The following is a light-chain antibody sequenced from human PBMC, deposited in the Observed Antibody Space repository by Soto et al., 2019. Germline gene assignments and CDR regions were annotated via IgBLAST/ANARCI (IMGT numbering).Light chain of an antibody. CDR2: GAS. CDR1: QGIGST. Sequence: EIVMTQSPATLSVSPGEGATLSCRASQGIGSTLAWYQHKPGQTPRLLIYGASSRATGIPDTFSGSGSGTDFTLTISRLEPEDFAVYYCQQYSTSPLTFGGGTKVDIK. V-gene: IGKV3-20*01. CDR3: QQYSTSPLT. J-gene: IGKJ4*01.